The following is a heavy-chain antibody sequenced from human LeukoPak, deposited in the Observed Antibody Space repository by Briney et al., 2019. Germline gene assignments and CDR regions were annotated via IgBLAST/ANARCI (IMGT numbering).Heavy chain of an antibody. CDR3: ARDMGYCSSTSCYPWFDL. CDR2: IYYSGSA. D-gene: IGHD2-2*01. CDR1: GGSISSYY. J-gene: IGHJ5*02. Sequence: SETLSLTCTVSGGSISSYYWSWIRQPPGKGLEWIGYIYYSGSANYSPSLKSRVTISVDTSKNQFSLKLSSVTAADTAVYYCARDMGYCSSTSCYPWFDLWGQGTLVTVSS. V-gene: IGHV4-59*01.